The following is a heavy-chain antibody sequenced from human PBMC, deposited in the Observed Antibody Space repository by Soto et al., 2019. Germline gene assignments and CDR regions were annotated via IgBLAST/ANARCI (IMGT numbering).Heavy chain of an antibody. CDR3: ARKPYSHYYGMDV. J-gene: IGHJ6*02. D-gene: IGHD2-21*01. CDR1: GYIFSDYA. CDR2: IIPYNDNT. V-gene: IGHV1-18*01. Sequence: QVQLVQSGVEVKKPGASVKVSCKASGYIFSDYAINWVRLAPGQGLEWMGWIIPYNDNTKYAENFQGRVTLTTDTSTNTVYMELRSLTPDDTGVYFCARKPYSHYYGMDVWGPGTSVTVSS.